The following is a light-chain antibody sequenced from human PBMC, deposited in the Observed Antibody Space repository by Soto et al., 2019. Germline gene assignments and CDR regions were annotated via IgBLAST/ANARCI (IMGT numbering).Light chain of an antibody. V-gene: IGKV1-5*03. CDR3: QQYNSYRRT. CDR1: QSISSW. Sequence: DIPMTQSPSTLSASVGDRVTITCRASQSISSWLAWYQQKPGKAPKVLIYKASSLESGVPSRFSGSGSGTEFTLTISNLQPDDYATYYCQQYNSYRRTFGQGTKVEIK. CDR2: KAS. J-gene: IGKJ1*01.